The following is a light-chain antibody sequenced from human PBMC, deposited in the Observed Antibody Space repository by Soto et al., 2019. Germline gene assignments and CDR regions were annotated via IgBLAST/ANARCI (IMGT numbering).Light chain of an antibody. CDR2: VAA. V-gene: IGKV1-33*01. J-gene: IGKJ3*01. Sequence: DIQMTQSPSSLSASVGDRVTITCQASQDISNYLNWYQQKPGKAPKLLIYVAANLETGVPSRFSGSGSGTDFTFTIRSLQPEDIATYYCQQYDNLPPLFTFGPGTKVDIK. CDR1: QDISNY. CDR3: QQYDNLPPLFT.